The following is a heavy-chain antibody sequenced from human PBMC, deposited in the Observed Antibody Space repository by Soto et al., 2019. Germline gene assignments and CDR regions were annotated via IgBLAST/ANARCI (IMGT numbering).Heavy chain of an antibody. V-gene: IGHV1-8*01. CDR3: ARQDSSGAHLDY. Sequence: QVQLVQAGAEVKKPGASVKVSCKASGYTFTSYDINWVRQATGQGREWMGWMNPNSGNTGYAQKFQGRVTMTRNTSISTAYMELSRLRYEDTAVYYCARQDSSGAHLDYWGQGTLVTVSS. CDR1: GYTFTSYD. CDR2: MNPNSGNT. J-gene: IGHJ4*02. D-gene: IGHD6-19*01.